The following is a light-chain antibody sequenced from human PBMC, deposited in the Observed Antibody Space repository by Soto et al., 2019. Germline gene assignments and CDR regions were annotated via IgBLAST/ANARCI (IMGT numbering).Light chain of an antibody. V-gene: IGKV1-33*01. Sequence: IQMTQSPSSLSASLLDRVTITFQSSQDISNYLNWYQQKPGKAPKLLISDASRLETGVPSRFSGRGSGTDFTFTISSLQPEDIATYYCQQYHSLITFGRGTRLETK. J-gene: IGKJ5*01. CDR2: DAS. CDR3: QQYHSLIT. CDR1: QDISNY.